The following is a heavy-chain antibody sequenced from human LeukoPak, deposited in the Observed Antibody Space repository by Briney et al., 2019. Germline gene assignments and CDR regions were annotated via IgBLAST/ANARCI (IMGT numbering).Heavy chain of an antibody. J-gene: IGHJ4*02. CDR2: IYYSGST. V-gene: IGHV4-59*08. CDR1: GGSISIYY. Sequence: PSETLSLTCTVSGGSISIYYWSWIRQPPGKGLEWIGYIYYSGSTNYNPSLKSRVTISVDTSKNQFSLKLSSVTAADTAVYYCARAVSGYHYDYWGQGTLVTVSS. CDR3: ARAVSGYHYDY. D-gene: IGHD5-12*01.